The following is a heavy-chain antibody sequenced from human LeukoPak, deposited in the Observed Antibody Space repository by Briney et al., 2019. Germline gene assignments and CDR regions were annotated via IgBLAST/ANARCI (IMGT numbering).Heavy chain of an antibody. CDR3: ARVNSRKVAGNHFDY. J-gene: IGHJ4*02. CDR1: GFTFSSYW. CDR2: IKQDGSEK. V-gene: IGHV3-7*01. D-gene: IGHD6-19*01. Sequence: GGSLRLSCAASGFTFSSYWMSWVRQAPGKGLEWVANIKQDGSEKYYVDSVKGRFTISRDNAKNSLYLQMNSLRAEDTAEYYCARVNSRKVAGNHFDYWGQGTLVTVSS.